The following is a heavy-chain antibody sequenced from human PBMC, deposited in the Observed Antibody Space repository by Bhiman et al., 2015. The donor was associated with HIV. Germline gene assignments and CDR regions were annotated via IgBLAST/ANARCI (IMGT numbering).Heavy chain of an antibody. CDR1: GFTFSTYG. Sequence: QVQLVESGGGVVQPGGSLRLSCVASGFTFSTYGMHWVRQAPGKGLEWVSFIHYDGTKKYYPDSVKGRFTISRDNSKNTLYLQMNSLRAEDTAVYYCARDLQIAIAVAGSFDYWGQGTLVTVSS. D-gene: IGHD6-19*01. J-gene: IGHJ4*02. CDR2: IHYDGTKK. V-gene: IGHV3-30*02. CDR3: ARDLQIAIAVAGSFDY.